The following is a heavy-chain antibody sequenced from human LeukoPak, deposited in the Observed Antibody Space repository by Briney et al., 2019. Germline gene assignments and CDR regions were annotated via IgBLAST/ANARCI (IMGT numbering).Heavy chain of an antibody. Sequence: PSETLSLTCAVSGGSISSSNWWSWVRQPPGKGLEWIGEIYHSGSTNYNPSLKSRVTISVDTSKNQFSLKLSSVTAADTAVYYCARGYSSSWYGDYWGQGTLVTVSS. CDR1: GGSISSSNW. CDR3: ARGYSSSWYGDY. J-gene: IGHJ4*02. D-gene: IGHD6-13*01. V-gene: IGHV4-4*02. CDR2: IYHSGST.